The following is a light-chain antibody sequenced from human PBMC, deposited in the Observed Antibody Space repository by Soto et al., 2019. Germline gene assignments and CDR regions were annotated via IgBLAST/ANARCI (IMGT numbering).Light chain of an antibody. V-gene: IGKV1-5*03. J-gene: IGKJ1*01. CDR1: QTISSW. CDR2: KAS. Sequence: DIQMTQSPSTLSGSVGDRVTITCRACQTISSWLAWYQQKPGKAPKLLIYKASTLKSGVPSRFSGSGSGTEFTLTISSLQPDDFATYYCQQSYSTPHTFGQGTKVDIK. CDR3: QQSYSTPHT.